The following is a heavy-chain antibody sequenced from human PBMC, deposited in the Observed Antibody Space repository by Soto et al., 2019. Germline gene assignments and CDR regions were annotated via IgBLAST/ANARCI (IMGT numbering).Heavy chain of an antibody. CDR3: ARDPKQYYYGSGNAFDI. CDR2: ISAYNGNT. Sequence: ASVKVSCTASGYTSTSYGISWVRQAPGQGLEWMGWISAYNGNTNYAQKLQGRVTMTTDTSTSTAYMELRSLRSDDTAVYYCARDPKQYYYGSGNAFDIWGLGTMVTVSS. D-gene: IGHD3-10*01. V-gene: IGHV1-18*01. CDR1: GYTSTSYG. J-gene: IGHJ3*02.